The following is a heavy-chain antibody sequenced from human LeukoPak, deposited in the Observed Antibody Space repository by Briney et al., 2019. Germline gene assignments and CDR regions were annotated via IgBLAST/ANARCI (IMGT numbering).Heavy chain of an antibody. D-gene: IGHD3-10*01. V-gene: IGHV4-39*01. CDR1: RGSISNNNYY. Sequence: PSETLSLTCTVSRGSISNNNYYWGWIRQPPGKGLEWIGSIYYNGNTYYGPSLKSRVTISVDTSKNQFSLRLNSVTAADTAVYYCARGDPTYSMVRGGTSDIPFDYWGQGTLVTVSS. J-gene: IGHJ4*02. CDR3: ARGDPTYSMVRGGTSDIPFDY. CDR2: IYYNGNT.